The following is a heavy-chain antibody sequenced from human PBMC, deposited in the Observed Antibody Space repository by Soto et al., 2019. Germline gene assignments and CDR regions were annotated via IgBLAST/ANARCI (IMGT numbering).Heavy chain of an antibody. V-gene: IGHV3-74*01. CDR1: GFTFSSYW. CDR3: ARGGADYGDYEYYYGMDV. D-gene: IGHD4-17*01. Sequence: GGSLRLSCAASGFTFSSYWMHWVRQAPGKGLVWVSRINSDGSSTSYADSVKGRFTISRDNAKNTLYLQMNSLRAEDTAVYYCARGGADYGDYEYYYGMDVWGQGTTVTVSS. J-gene: IGHJ6*02. CDR2: INSDGSST.